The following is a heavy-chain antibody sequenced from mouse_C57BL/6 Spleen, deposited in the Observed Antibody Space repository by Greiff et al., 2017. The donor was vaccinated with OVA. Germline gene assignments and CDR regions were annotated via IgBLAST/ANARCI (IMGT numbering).Heavy chain of an antibody. D-gene: IGHD2-1*01. Sequence: QVQLQQPGAELVKPGASVKMSCKASGYTFTSYWITWVKQRPGQGLEWIGDIYPGSGSTNYNEKFKSKATLTVDTSSSTAYMHLSSLTSEDSAGYDCARRGCGNYWLAYWGQGTLVTVSA. CDR2: IYPGSGST. CDR3: ARRGCGNYWLAY. V-gene: IGHV1-55*01. CDR1: GYTFTSYW. J-gene: IGHJ3*01.